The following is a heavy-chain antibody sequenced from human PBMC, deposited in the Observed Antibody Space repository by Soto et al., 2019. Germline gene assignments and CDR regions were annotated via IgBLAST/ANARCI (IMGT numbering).Heavy chain of an antibody. CDR3: AREGTAVNFDF. J-gene: IGHJ4*02. Sequence: PSETLSLTCAVYGGSFSGYYWSWIRQPPGKGLEWIGEINHSGSTNYNPSLKSRVTISVDTSKNQFSLKLSSVTAADTAVYYCAREGTAVNFDFWGQGTLVTVSS. CDR1: GGSFSGYY. D-gene: IGHD4-4*01. CDR2: INHSGST. V-gene: IGHV4-34*01.